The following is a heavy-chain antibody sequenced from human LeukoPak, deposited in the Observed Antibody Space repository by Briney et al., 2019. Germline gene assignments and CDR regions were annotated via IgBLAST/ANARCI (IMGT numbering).Heavy chain of an antibody. V-gene: IGHV3-21*06. J-gene: IGHJ4*02. CDR3: ARDTGIEYYDTSGYPFDY. Sequence: GGSLTLSCAASGFIFSTCSMNWVRQAPGKGLEWVSSMSSGSNYIYYADSVKGRFTISRDNAKNSLYLQMNSLRDEDTAVYYCARDTGIEYYDTSGYPFDYWGQGPPVPVSS. D-gene: IGHD3-22*01. CDR2: MSSGSNYI. CDR1: GFIFSTCS.